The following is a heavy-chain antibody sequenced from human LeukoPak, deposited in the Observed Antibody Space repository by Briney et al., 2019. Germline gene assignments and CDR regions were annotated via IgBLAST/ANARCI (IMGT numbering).Heavy chain of an antibody. Sequence: PGGSLRLSCAASGFSVSSNHISWVRQAPGKGLEWVSAISGSGGSTYYADSVKGRFTISRDNSKNTLYLQMNSLRAEDTAVYYCAKTKVGAALFYYFDYWGQGTLVTVSS. V-gene: IGHV3-23*01. D-gene: IGHD1-26*01. CDR3: AKTKVGAALFYYFDY. CDR1: GFSVSSNH. CDR2: ISGSGGST. J-gene: IGHJ4*02.